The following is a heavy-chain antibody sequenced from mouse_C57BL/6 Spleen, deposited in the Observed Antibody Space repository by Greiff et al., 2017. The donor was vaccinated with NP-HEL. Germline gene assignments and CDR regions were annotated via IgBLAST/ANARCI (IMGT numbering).Heavy chain of an antibody. V-gene: IGHV1-50*01. CDR3: AKARNYSGYFDY. CDR2: IDPSDSYT. D-gene: IGHD1-1*01. J-gene: IGHJ2*01. CDR1: GYTFTSYW. Sequence: QVQLQQPGAELVKPGASVKLSCKASGYTFTSYWMQWVKQRPGQGLEWIGEIDPSDSYTNYNQKFKGKATLTVDTSSSTAYMQLSSLTSEDSAFYYCAKARNYSGYFDYWGQSTTLTVSS.